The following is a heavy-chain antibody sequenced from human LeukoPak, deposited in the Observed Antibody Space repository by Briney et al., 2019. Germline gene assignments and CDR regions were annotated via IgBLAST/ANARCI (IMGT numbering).Heavy chain of an antibody. D-gene: IGHD6-19*01. CDR2: ISYDGSNK. CDR3: ARARGYSSGWYFSRGGRAEKKYYFDY. J-gene: IGHJ4*02. Sequence: PGGSLRLSCAASGFTFSSYAMHWVRQAPGKGLEWVAVISYDGSNKYYADSVKGRFTISRDNSKNTLYLQMNSLRAEDTAVYYCARARGYSSGWYFSRGGRAEKKYYFDYWGQGTLVTVSS. V-gene: IGHV3-30-3*01. CDR1: GFTFSSYA.